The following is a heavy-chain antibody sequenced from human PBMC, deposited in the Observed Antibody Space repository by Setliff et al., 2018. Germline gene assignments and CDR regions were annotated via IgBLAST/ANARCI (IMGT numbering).Heavy chain of an antibody. CDR3: ARINFYVSSGYYYASDY. D-gene: IGHD3-22*01. V-gene: IGHV1-18*01. Sequence: GASVKVSCKASGYTFNNYGIIWVRQAPGQGPEWMGWISAYSGETNYAQIFQGRVTMTTDTPTSTAYMELRSLRSDDTAVYYCARINFYVSSGYYYASDYWGQGTLVTVSS. CDR2: ISAYSGET. J-gene: IGHJ4*02. CDR1: GYTFNNYG.